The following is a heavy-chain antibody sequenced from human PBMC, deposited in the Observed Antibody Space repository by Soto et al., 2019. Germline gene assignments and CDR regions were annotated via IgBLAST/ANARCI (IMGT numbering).Heavy chain of an antibody. Sequence: EVQLVESGGGLVQPGGSLRLSCAASGFTFSSYEMNWVRQAPGKGLEWVSYISSSGSTIYYADSVKGRFTISRDNAKNSLYLQMNSLRAEDTAVYYCARDIVVVPAATTLNYYYYYGMDVWGQGTTVPVSS. CDR1: GFTFSSYE. CDR2: ISSSGSTI. CDR3: ARDIVVVPAATTLNYYYYYGMDV. V-gene: IGHV3-48*03. J-gene: IGHJ6*02. D-gene: IGHD2-2*01.